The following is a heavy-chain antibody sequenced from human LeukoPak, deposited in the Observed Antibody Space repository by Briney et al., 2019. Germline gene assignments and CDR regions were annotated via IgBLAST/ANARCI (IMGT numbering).Heavy chain of an antibody. CDR1: GVTFNRAA. CDR3: AKEGRLTVAAVVVENYFDY. Sequence: GGSLRLSCVASGVTFNRAAMSWVRQGPGKGLEWVSDISGSGGVTYYSDSVKGRFTISRDHAKPTVYQQMNSLRTEDTAEYYCAKEGRLTVAAVVVENYFDYWGQGTPVTVSA. V-gene: IGHV3-23*01. J-gene: IGHJ4*02. CDR2: ISGSGGVT. D-gene: IGHD3-22*01.